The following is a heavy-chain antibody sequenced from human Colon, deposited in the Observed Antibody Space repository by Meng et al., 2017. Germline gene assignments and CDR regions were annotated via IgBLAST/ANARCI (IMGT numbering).Heavy chain of an antibody. D-gene: IGHD3-10*01. J-gene: IGHJ4*02. CDR3: TTWYGEY. V-gene: IGHV6-1*01. CDR2: TYYRSEWQN. Sequence: QVQWQQSGPGLFKPSPTFSLTCAISGDSVSSNRALWHWVRQSPSRGLEWLGQTYYRSEWQNHYGVSVKSRITINADTSRNHFSLHLNSVTPEDTAVYYCTTWYGEYWGQGTLVTVSS. CDR1: GDSVSSNRAL.